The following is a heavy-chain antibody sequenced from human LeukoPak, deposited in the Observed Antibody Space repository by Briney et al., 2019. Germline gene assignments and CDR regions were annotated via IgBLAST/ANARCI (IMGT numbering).Heavy chain of an antibody. D-gene: IGHD4-17*01. J-gene: IGHJ4*02. V-gene: IGHV3-21*01. CDR2: ISSSSSYI. Sequence: GGSLRLSCAASGFTISSYSMNWVRQAPGKGLEWVSSISSSSSYIYYADSVKGRFTISRDNAKNSLYLQMNSLRAEDTAVYYCARDKYGDYLIDYWGQGTLVTVSS. CDR1: GFTISSYS. CDR3: ARDKYGDYLIDY.